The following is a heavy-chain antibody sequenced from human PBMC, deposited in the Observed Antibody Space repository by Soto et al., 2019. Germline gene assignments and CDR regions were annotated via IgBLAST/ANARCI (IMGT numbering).Heavy chain of an antibody. J-gene: IGHJ4*02. CDR1: GFTFSSYA. CDR2: ISGSGGSA. D-gene: IGHD1-26*01. V-gene: IGHV3-23*01. CDR3: AKVVGASVGWTDY. Sequence: EVPLLESGGGLVQPGGSLRLSCAASGFTFSSYAMSWVRQAPGKGLEWVSGISGSGGSASYADSVKGRFTISRDNSKNTLYLQMNSLRAEDTAVYYCAKVVGASVGWTDYWGQGALVTVSS.